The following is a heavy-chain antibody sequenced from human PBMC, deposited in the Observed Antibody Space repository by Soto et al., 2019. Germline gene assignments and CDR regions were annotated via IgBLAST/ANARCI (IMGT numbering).Heavy chain of an antibody. CDR1: GFTVSSNY. CDR2: IYSGGNT. J-gene: IGHJ4*02. CDR3: ARDVNYGEFDY. Sequence: EVQLVESGGGLVQPGGSLRLSCAASGFTVSSNYMSWVRQAPGKGLEWVSVIYSGGNTYYADSVKGRFTISRDNSKNTLYLQMNSLRAEDTAVYYWARDVNYGEFDYWGQGTLVTVSS. D-gene: IGHD4-17*01. V-gene: IGHV3-66*01.